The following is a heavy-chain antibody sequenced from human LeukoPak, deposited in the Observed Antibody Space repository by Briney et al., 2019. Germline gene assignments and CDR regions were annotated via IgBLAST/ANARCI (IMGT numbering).Heavy chain of an antibody. CDR2: IYYSGST. V-gene: IGHV4-59*02. Sequence: SETLSLSCTVSADSVSGYYWSWIRQPPGKGLESIGYIYYSGSTNYNPSLKSRVTISLGAPKNQFSLRLTSVTAADTATYYCARVGGPSGPDYWGQGILVTVSS. J-gene: IGHJ4*02. CDR3: ARVGGPSGPDY. CDR1: ADSVSGYY. D-gene: IGHD2-15*01.